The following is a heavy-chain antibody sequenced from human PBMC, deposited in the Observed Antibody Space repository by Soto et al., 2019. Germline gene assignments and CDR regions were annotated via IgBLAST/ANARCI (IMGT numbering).Heavy chain of an antibody. V-gene: IGHV1-18*01. J-gene: IGHJ6*03. CDR3: ARDPAVAGTGRRHYYYYMDV. CDR2: ISAYNGNT. CDR1: GYTFTSYG. Sequence: QVQLVQSGAEVKKPGASVKVSCKASGYTFTSYGISWVRQAPGQGLEWMGWISAYNGNTNYEQKLQGRVTMTTDTSTSTAYMELRSLRSDDKAVYYCARDPAVAGTGRRHYYYYMDVWGKGTTVTVSS. D-gene: IGHD6-19*01.